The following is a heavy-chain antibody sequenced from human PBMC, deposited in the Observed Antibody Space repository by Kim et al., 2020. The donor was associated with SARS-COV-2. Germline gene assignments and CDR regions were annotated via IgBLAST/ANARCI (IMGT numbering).Heavy chain of an antibody. CDR3: ASGYSYGPYYYYGMDV. Sequence: SETLSLTCTVSGGSISSYYWSWIRQPPGKGLEWIGYIYYSGSTNYNPSLKSRVTISVDTSKNQFSLKLSSVTAADTAVYYCASGYSYGPYYYYGMDVWGQGTTVTVSS. D-gene: IGHD5-18*01. V-gene: IGHV4-59*13. CDR2: IYYSGST. CDR1: GGSISSYY. J-gene: IGHJ6*02.